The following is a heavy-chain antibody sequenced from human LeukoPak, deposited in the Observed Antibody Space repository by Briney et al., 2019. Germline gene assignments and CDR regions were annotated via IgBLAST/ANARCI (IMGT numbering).Heavy chain of an antibody. CDR1: GFTFSNYW. D-gene: IGHD5/OR15-5a*01. CDR2: IRYDGSNK. Sequence: GGSLRLSCAASGFTFSNYWMSWVRQAPGKGLEWVAFIRYDGSNKYYADSVQGRFTISRDNSKNTLYLQMNRLRAEDTAVYYCATQTVYVNYMDVWGKGTTVPVPS. J-gene: IGHJ6*03. V-gene: IGHV3-30*02. CDR3: ATQTVYVNYMDV.